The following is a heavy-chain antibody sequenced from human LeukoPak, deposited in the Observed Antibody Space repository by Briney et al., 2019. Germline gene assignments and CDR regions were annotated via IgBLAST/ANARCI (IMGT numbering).Heavy chain of an antibody. CDR1: GYTFTGYY. J-gene: IGHJ6*02. Sequence: ASVKVSCKTSGYTFTGYYMHWVRQAPGQGLEWMGWINPNSGGTNYAQKFQGRVTMTTDTSISTAYMELSRLRSDDTAVYYSARDLGDSSGYRSYYYGMDVWGQGTTVTVSS. V-gene: IGHV1-2*02. D-gene: IGHD3-22*01. CDR3: ARDLGDSSGYRSYYYGMDV. CDR2: INPNSGGT.